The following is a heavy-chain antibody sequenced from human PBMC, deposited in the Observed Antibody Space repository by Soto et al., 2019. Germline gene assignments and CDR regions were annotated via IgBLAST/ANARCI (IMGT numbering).Heavy chain of an antibody. CDR3: SKVTRSYDSYRDDGMDY. Sequence: GGSLRLSCAASGFTFSSYAMSWVRQAPGKGLEWVSAISGSGGSTYYADSVKGRFTISRDNSKNTLYLQMNSLRAEDTAVYYFSKVTRSYDSYRDDGMDYWGQGTTVTVSS. D-gene: IGHD5-18*01. CDR1: GFTFSSYA. CDR2: ISGSGGST. J-gene: IGHJ6*02. V-gene: IGHV3-23*01.